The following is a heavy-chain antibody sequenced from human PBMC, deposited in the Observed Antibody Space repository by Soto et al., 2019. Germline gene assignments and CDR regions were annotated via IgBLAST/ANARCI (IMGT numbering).Heavy chain of an antibody. V-gene: IGHV4-59*08. CDR2: IYYSGST. D-gene: IGHD2-15*01. CDR1: GGSISSYY. CDR3: ARRYGGTFDY. J-gene: IGHJ4*02. Sequence: PSETLSLTCTVSGGSISSYYWSWIRQPPGKGLEWIGYIYYSGSTNYNPSLKSRVTISVDTSKNQFSLKLSSVTAADMAVYYCARRYGGTFDYWGQGTLVTVSS.